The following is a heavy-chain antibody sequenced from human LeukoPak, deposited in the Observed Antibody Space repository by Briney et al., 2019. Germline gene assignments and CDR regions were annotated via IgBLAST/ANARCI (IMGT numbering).Heavy chain of an antibody. D-gene: IGHD3-10*01. CDR2: ISGRGDYT. CDR1: GFTFSSYA. Sequence: PGGSLRLSYAASGFTFSSYAMNWVRQAPGKGLEWVSTISGRGDYTYYADSVKGRFTISRDNSKNTLYLQMNSLRAEDTAVYYCAKTYGSGSYFAFDYWGQGTLVTVSS. CDR3: AKTYGSGSYFAFDY. J-gene: IGHJ4*02. V-gene: IGHV3-23*01.